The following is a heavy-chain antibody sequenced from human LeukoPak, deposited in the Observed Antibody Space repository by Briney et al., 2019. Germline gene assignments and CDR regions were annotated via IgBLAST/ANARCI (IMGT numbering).Heavy chain of an antibody. D-gene: IGHD2-15*01. CDR2: IYPGDSDT. J-gene: IGHJ3*02. Sequence: GEFLKISCKGSGYSFTNYWIGWVRQMPGKGLGWMGIIYPGDSDTRYSPSFQGQVTISADKSISTAYLQWSSLKASDTAMYYCARGYCSGTSCHWGFLDIWGQGTMVTVSS. CDR1: GYSFTNYW. CDR3: ARGYCSGTSCHWGFLDI. V-gene: IGHV5-51*01.